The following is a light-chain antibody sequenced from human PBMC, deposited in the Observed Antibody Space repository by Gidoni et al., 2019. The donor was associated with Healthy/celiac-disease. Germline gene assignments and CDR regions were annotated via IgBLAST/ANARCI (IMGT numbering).Light chain of an antibody. CDR1: QTIGSS. Sequence: DIQMTQSPSSLSASVGDRITISCRTSQTIGSSLNWYQQKPGKAPKVLIRAASSLQSGVPSRFSGSGSGTYFTLTSSSLQPEDLGTYYCQQTYFAPPFTFGPGTKVEI. V-gene: IGKV1-39*01. J-gene: IGKJ3*01. CDR3: QQTYFAPPFT. CDR2: AAS.